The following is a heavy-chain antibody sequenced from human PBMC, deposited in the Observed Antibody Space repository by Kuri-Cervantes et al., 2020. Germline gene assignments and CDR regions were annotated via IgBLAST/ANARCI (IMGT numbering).Heavy chain of an antibody. Sequence: GESLKISCAASGFTFSSYAMHWVRQAPGKGLEWVAVISSNKYYADSVKGRFTISRDNSKNTLYLQMNSLRAEDTAVYYCASNLDTAMVTIWGQGTLVTVSS. D-gene: IGHD5-18*01. CDR3: ASNLDTAMVTI. CDR1: GFTFSSYA. V-gene: IGHV3-30-3*01. J-gene: IGHJ4*02. CDR2: ISSNK.